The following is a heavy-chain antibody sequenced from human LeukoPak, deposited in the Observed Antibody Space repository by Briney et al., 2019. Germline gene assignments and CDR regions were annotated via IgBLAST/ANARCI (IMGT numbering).Heavy chain of an antibody. CDR2: INHSGST. CDR3: ARGKIQLRLRWFDP. J-gene: IGHJ5*02. CDR1: GGSFSGYY. D-gene: IGHD5-18*01. Sequence: SETLSLTCAVYGGSFSGYYWSWIRQPPGKGLEWIGEINHSGSTNYNPSLKSRVTISVDTSKNQFSLKLSSVTAADTAVYYCARGKIQLRLRWFDPWGQGTLVTVSS. V-gene: IGHV4-34*01.